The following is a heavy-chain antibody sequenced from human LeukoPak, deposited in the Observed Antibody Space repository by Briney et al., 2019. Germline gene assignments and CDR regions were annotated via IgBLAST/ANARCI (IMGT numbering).Heavy chain of an antibody. D-gene: IGHD1-26*01. V-gene: IGHV3-20*04. J-gene: IGHJ4*02. CDR1: GFTFDDYG. Sequence: PGGSLRLSCAASGFTFDDYGMSWVRQAPGKGLEWVSGINWNGGSTGYADSVKGRFTISRDNAKNSLYLQLNNLRAEDTALYYCARSGVYSGSYRFDYWGQGTLVTVSS. CDR3: ARSGVYSGSYRFDY. CDR2: INWNGGST.